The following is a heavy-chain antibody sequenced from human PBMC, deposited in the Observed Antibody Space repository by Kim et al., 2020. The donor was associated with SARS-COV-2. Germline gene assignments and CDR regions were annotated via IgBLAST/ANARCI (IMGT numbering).Heavy chain of an antibody. CDR2: ISSSGSAI. CDR1: GFTFSSYD. CDR3: ARDPGGLYYFDY. V-gene: IGHV3-48*03. Sequence: GGSLRLSCAASGFTFSSYDMTWVRQAPGKGLEWVSYISSSGSAIYYADSVKGRFTISRDNAKNSLYLQMNSLRADDAAVYYCARDPGGLYYFDYWGQGTLVTVSS. D-gene: IGHD2-2*02. J-gene: IGHJ4*02.